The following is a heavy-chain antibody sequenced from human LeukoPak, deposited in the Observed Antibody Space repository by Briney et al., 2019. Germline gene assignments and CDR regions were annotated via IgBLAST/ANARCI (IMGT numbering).Heavy chain of an antibody. J-gene: IGHJ4*02. CDR2: IFSSSTYI. V-gene: IGHV3-21*03. Sequence: GRSLRLSCAASGFAFNTYSMNWVRQAPGKGLEWVSFIFSSSTYIYYTDSVKGRFTISRDNARNSLYLQMDNLRAEDTGVYYCARDFYDGFALDYWGQGTLVTVSS. CDR1: GFAFNTYS. D-gene: IGHD2/OR15-2a*01. CDR3: ARDFYDGFALDY.